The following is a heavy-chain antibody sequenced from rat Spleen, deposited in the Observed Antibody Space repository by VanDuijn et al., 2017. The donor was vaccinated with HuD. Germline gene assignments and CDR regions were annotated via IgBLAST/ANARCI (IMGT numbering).Heavy chain of an antibody. V-gene: IGHV5-19*01. CDR1: GFTFSNYG. J-gene: IGHJ1*01. CDR2: ISSDGVYT. Sequence: EVQLVESGGGLVQPGRSLKLSCAASGFTFSNYGMHWIRQAPGKGLEWVSSISSDGVYTYYPDSVKGRFTISRDNAKNTQYLQMDSLMSDDTATYYCARDYRNYFPYWYFDFWGPGTMVTVYS. CDR3: ARDYRNYFPYWYFDF. D-gene: IGHD1-2*01.